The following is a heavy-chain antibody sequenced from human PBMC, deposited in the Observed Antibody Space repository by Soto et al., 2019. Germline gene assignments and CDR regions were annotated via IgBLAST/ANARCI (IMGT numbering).Heavy chain of an antibody. CDR1: SFIISDYA. J-gene: IGHJ4*02. CDR3: AKDPSTGFADY. Sequence: EVQLLESGGDLVQPGGSLRLSCVVSSFIISDYAMNWVRQAPGKGLEWVSTMSKNGQNTHYVDSVRGRFTISRDVSKNTLYLQMNGLSPEDAAVYYCAKDPSTGFADYWGQGTLVTVSS. CDR2: MSKNGQNT. D-gene: IGHD3-9*01. V-gene: IGHV3-23*01.